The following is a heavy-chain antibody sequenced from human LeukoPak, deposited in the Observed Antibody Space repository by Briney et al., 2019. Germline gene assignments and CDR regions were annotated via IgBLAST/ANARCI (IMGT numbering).Heavy chain of an antibody. Sequence: XSXTXTVXXGXLXXGDYYWSWIRQPPGKGLEWVGYIYYSGSTYYNPSLNSRLTISVDTSKNQFSLKLSSVTAADTAVYYCARGGYDFWSGYQNWFDPWGQGTLVTVSS. CDR1: XGXLXXGDYY. V-gene: IGHV4-30-4*01. J-gene: IGHJ5*02. CDR2: IYYSGST. CDR3: ARGGYDFWSGYQNWFDP. D-gene: IGHD3-3*01.